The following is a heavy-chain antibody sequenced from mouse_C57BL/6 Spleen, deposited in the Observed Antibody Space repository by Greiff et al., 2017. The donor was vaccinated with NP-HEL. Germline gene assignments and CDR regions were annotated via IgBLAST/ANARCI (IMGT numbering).Heavy chain of an antibody. CDR3: ARSDYYGSSDYAMDD. CDR2: IYPSDSET. CDR1: GYTFTSYW. J-gene: IGHJ4*01. Sequence: QVQLQQPGAELVRPGSSVKLSCKASGYTFTSYWMDWVKQRPGQGLEWIGNIYPSDSETHYNQKFKDKATLTVDKSSSTAYMQLSSLTSEDSAVYYCARSDYYGSSDYAMDDWGQGTSVTVSS. V-gene: IGHV1-61*01. D-gene: IGHD1-1*01.